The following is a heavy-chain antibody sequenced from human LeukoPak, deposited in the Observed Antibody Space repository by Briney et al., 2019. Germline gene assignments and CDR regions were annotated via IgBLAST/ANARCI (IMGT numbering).Heavy chain of an antibody. Sequence: VRSLRLSCAASGFAFSNYWRSWVRQAPGKGLEWLANIKQDGSEKYYVDSVKGRFTISRDNAKNALYLQMNSLRAEDTAVYYCARVLYDFWSGYYYDYWGQGTLVTVSS. D-gene: IGHD3-3*01. V-gene: IGHV3-7*01. CDR1: GFAFSNYW. J-gene: IGHJ4*02. CDR2: IKQDGSEK. CDR3: ARVLYDFWSGYYYDY.